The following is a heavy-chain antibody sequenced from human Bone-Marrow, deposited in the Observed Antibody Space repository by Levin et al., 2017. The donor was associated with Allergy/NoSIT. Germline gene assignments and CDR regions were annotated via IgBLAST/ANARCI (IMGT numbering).Heavy chain of an antibody. CDR2: IIPILGIA. CDR3: ARSYGSGSYDYYYYGMDV. D-gene: IGHD3-10*01. Sequence: KISCKASGGTFSSYAISWVRQAPGQGLEWMGRIIPILGIANYAQKFQGRVTITADKSTSTAYMELSSLRSEDTAVYYCARSYGSGSYDYYYYGMDVWGQGTTVTVSS. V-gene: IGHV1-69*04. J-gene: IGHJ6*02. CDR1: GGTFSSYA.